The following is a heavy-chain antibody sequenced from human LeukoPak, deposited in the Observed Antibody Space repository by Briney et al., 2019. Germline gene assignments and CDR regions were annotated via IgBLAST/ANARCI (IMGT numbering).Heavy chain of an antibody. V-gene: IGHV3-23*01. CDR1: GFTFSSYA. J-gene: IGHJ4*02. D-gene: IGHD3-22*01. CDR3: AKEYSSGYLWADY. Sequence: PGGSLRLSCAASGFTFSSYAMSWVGQAPGRGLEWVSAISGSGGSTYYADSVKGRFTISRDNSKNTLYLEMNSLRAEDTAVYYCAKEYSSGYLWADYWGQGTLVTVSS. CDR2: ISGSGGST.